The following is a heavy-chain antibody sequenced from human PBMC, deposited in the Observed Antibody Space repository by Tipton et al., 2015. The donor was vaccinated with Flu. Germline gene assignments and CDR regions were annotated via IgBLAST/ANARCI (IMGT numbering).Heavy chain of an antibody. J-gene: IGHJ4*02. D-gene: IGHD3-3*01. CDR2: IYYSGST. CDR3: ARLYYDFWSGYYTYFDY. CDR1: GGSISSSSYY. V-gene: IGHV4-39*01. Sequence: TLSLTCTVSGGSISSSSYYWGWIRQPPGKGLEWIGSIYYSGSTYYNPSLKSRVTISVDTSKNQFSLKLSSVTAADTAVYYCARLYYDFWSGYYTYFDYWGQGTLVTVSS.